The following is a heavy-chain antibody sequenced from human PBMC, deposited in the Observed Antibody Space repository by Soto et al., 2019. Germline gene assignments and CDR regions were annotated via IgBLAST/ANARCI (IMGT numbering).Heavy chain of an antibody. V-gene: IGHV1-69*13. CDR1: GGTFSSYA. CDR3: ARVREYSHSEKYYYGMDV. D-gene: IGHD4-4*01. CDR2: IIPIFGTA. Sequence: SVKVSCKASGGTFSSYAISWVRQAPGQGLEWMGGIIPIFGTANYAQKFQGRVTITADESTSTAYMELSSLRSEDTAVYYCARVREYSHSEKYYYGMDVWGQGTTVTVSS. J-gene: IGHJ6*02.